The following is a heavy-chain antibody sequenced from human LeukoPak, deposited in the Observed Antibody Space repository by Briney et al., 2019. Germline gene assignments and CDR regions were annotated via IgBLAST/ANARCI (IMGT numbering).Heavy chain of an antibody. CDR3: ARIRIGSGSLDY. Sequence: SGPALLQPTQTLTLTCTFSGFSLRTSGMCVSWIRQPPGKALEWLSRIDWDDDKYYSTSLKTRLTISKDTSKNQVVLTMTNMDPVDTATYYCARIRIGSGSLDYWGQGTLVTVSS. J-gene: IGHJ4*02. V-gene: IGHV2-70*11. D-gene: IGHD3-10*01. CDR2: IDWDDDK. CDR1: GFSLRTSGMC.